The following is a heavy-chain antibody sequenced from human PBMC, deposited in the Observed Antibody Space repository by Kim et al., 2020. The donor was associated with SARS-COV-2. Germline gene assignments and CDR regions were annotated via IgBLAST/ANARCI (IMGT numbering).Heavy chain of an antibody. D-gene: IGHD3-3*01. CDR2: ISGSGGST. CDR3: AKVRSFTIFGVVQGTYYFDY. CDR1: GFTFSSYA. Sequence: GGSLRLSCAASGFTFSSYAMSWVRQAPGKGLEWVSAISGSGGSTYYADSVKGRFTISRDNSNNTLYLQMNSLRAEDTAVYYCAKVRSFTIFGVVQGTYYFDYWGQGTLVTVSS. V-gene: IGHV3-23*01. J-gene: IGHJ4*02.